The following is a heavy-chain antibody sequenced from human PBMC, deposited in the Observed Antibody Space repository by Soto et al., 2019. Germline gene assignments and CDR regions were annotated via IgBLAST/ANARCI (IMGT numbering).Heavy chain of an antibody. D-gene: IGHD1-1*01. CDR1: GLNFNRNG. J-gene: IGHJ6*02. V-gene: IGHV3-33*01. Sequence: QVQLVESGGGVVQPGRSLRLSCAASGLNFNRNGMHWVRQAPGKGLEWVAVIWYDGSKESYSDSVKGRFTISRDNSKNMLYLQINSVRVEDTAVYFCARDRSAGNYFYYGMDVWGQGTTVTFSS. CDR3: ARDRSAGNYFYYGMDV. CDR2: IWYDGSKE.